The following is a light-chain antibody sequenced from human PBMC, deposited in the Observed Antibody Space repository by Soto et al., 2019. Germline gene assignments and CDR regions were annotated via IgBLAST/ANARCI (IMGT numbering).Light chain of an antibody. CDR2: ATS. CDR1: SSNIGTAYE. J-gene: IGLJ3*02. V-gene: IGLV1-40*01. CDR3: QSYDTALGGWL. Sequence: QAVLTQPPSVSGAPGQRVTISCTGSSSNIGTAYEVHWYQQLPGTAPTLLIFATSNRASGVPARFSGSKSGTSASLAITGLQADDEATYYCQSYDTALGGWLFGGGTQLTVL.